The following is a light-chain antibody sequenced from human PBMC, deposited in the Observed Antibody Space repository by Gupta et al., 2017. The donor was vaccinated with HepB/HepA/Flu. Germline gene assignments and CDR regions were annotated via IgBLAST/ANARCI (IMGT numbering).Light chain of an antibody. CDR2: EDD. CDR1: SGSIVSNY. V-gene: IGLV6-57*03. J-gene: IGLJ2*01. Sequence: FMLTQPHSVSESPGKTVTISCTRSSGSIVSNYVQWYQRRPGSAPTTVIYEDDQRPSGVPDRFSGSIDSSSNSASLTISGLKTEDEADYYCQSYDTSNPVIFGGGTKLTVL. CDR3: QSYDTSNPVI.